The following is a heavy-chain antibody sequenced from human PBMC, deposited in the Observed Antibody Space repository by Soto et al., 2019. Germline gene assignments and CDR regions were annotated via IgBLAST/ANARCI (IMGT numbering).Heavy chain of an antibody. Sequence: QLHLVQSGAVVKKPGASVTVSCSASGYPVTAYYMHWVRQAPGRGLEWMGGINPATGAAKYTQTFQGRVTMTRATSTSTVFIEVSGLTSEDTAGFYWARGGGVGVAGSAAFDMWGQGTLVTVSS. V-gene: IGHV1-2*02. CDR1: GYPVTAYY. J-gene: IGHJ3*02. D-gene: IGHD3-3*01. CDR3: ARGGGVGVAGSAAFDM. CDR2: INPATGAA.